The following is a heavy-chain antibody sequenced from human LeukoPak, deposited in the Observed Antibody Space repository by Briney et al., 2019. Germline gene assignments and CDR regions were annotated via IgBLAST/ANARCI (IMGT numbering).Heavy chain of an antibody. CDR3: AKEGSLEYFDY. CDR2: IYSGGST. CDR1: GFTVSSNY. V-gene: IGHV3-66*01. Sequence: GGSLRLSCAASGFTVSSNYMNWVRQAPGKGLEWVSVIYSGGSTYYADSVKGRFTISRDNSKNTLYLQMNSLRAEDTAVYYCAKEGSLEYFDYWGQGTLVTVSS. D-gene: IGHD1-26*01. J-gene: IGHJ4*02.